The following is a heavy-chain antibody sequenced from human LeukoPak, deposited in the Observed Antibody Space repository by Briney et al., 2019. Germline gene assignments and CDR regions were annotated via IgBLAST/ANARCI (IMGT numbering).Heavy chain of an antibody. J-gene: IGHJ4*02. D-gene: IGHD7-27*01. CDR2: IYYSGST. Sequence: SETLSLTCTVSGGSISSGDYYWSWIRQPPGKGLEWIGYIYYSGSTYYNPSLKSRVTISVDTSKNQFSLKLSSVTAADTAVYYCARFALLGWTFDYWGQGTLVTVSS. CDR3: ARFALLGWTFDY. V-gene: IGHV4-30-4*01. CDR1: GGSISSGDYY.